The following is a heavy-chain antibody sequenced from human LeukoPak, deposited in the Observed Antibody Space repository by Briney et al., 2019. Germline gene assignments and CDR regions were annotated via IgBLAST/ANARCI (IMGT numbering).Heavy chain of an antibody. CDR3: ASETTVNHAPAFDI. CDR2: IIPIFGTA. J-gene: IGHJ3*02. Sequence: SVKVSCKASGGTFSSYAISWGRQAPGQGLEWMGGIIPIFGTANYAQKFQGRVTITTDESTSTAYMELSSLRSEDTAVYYCASETTVNHAPAFDIWGQGTMVTVSS. V-gene: IGHV1-69*05. D-gene: IGHD4-11*01. CDR1: GGTFSSYA.